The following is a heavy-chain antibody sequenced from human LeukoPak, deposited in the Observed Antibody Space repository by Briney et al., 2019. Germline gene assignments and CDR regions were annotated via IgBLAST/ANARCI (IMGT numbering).Heavy chain of an antibody. Sequence: PSDTLSLTCAVYGVAFSGYYWSWIRQPPRKGLEWIGEINHSGSTNYNPSVKSRVTISVDTSKNQFSPKLSSVTAADTAVYYCARGPGYSRPIHYWGQGTLVTVSS. D-gene: IGHD2-15*01. CDR2: INHSGST. V-gene: IGHV4-34*01. CDR3: ARGPGYSRPIHY. J-gene: IGHJ4*02. CDR1: GVAFSGYY.